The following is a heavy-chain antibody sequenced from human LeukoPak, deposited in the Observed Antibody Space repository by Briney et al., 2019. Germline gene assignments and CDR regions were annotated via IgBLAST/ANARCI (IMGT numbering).Heavy chain of an antibody. CDR1: GFTFSSYS. Sequence: GGSLRLSCAASGFTFSSYSMNWVRQAPGKGLEWVSSISSSSDNIYYADSVRGLFTNSRDNAKNSLYLQMNSLRAEDTAVYYCVRDRDIAYLRADFWGQGTLVTVSS. J-gene: IGHJ4*02. CDR3: VRDRDIAYLRADF. CDR2: ISSSSDNI. V-gene: IGHV3-21*01. D-gene: IGHD5-12*01.